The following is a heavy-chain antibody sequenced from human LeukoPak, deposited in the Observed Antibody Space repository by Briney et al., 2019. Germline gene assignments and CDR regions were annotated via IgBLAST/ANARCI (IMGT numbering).Heavy chain of an antibody. V-gene: IGHV3-30*02. D-gene: IGHD3-22*01. Sequence: GGSLRLSCAASGFTFSTYGMHWVRQAPGKGLEWVACIRYDGSNKYYADSVKGRFTISRDNSKNTLYLQMNSLRAEDTAVYYCAKDSDYYDSSGYGDYWGQGTLVTVSS. CDR1: GFTFSTYG. CDR2: IRYDGSNK. J-gene: IGHJ4*02. CDR3: AKDSDYYDSSGYGDY.